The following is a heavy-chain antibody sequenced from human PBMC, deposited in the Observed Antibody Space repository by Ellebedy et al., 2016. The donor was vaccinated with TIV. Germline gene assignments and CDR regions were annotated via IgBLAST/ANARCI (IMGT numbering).Heavy chain of an antibody. D-gene: IGHD3-10*01. J-gene: IGHJ6*02. V-gene: IGHV1-2*02. CDR2: INPNSGGT. CDR3: ARGGAYGSGGIEAYYYYYYGMDV. Sequence: AASVKVSCKASGYTFTGYYMHWVRQAPGQGLEWMGWINPNSGGTNYAQKFQGRVTMTRDTSISTAYMELSRLRSDDTAVYYCARGGAYGSGGIEAYYYYYYGMDVWGQGTTVTVSS. CDR1: GYTFTGYY.